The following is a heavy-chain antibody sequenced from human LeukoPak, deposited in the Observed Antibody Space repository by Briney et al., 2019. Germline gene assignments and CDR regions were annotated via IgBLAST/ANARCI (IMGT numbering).Heavy chain of an antibody. CDR1: GFTFSSYA. J-gene: IGHJ4*02. CDR3: AKGIFGVVITLDY. D-gene: IGHD3-3*01. CDR2: ISGSGGSP. V-gene: IGHV3-23*01. Sequence: GGSLRLSCAASGFTFSSYAMSWVRQAPGKGLEWVSAISGSGGSPYYADSVKGRFTISRDNSKNTLYLQMNSLRAEDTAVYYCAKGIFGVVITLDYWGQGTLVTVSS.